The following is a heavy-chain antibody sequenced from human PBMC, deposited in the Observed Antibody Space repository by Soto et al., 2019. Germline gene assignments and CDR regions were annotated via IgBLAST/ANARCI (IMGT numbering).Heavy chain of an antibody. J-gene: IGHJ6*02. CDR2: IKSKTDGGTT. CDR3: TTSCENPTYSSSWTYYYYGMDV. CDR1: GFTFSNAW. D-gene: IGHD6-13*01. Sequence: PGGSLRLSCAASGFTFSNAWMSWVRQAPGKGLEWVGRIKSKTDGGTTDYAAPVKGRFTISRDDSKNTLYLQMNSLKTEDTAVYYCTTSCENPTYSSSWTYYYYGMDVWGQGTTVTVSS. V-gene: IGHV3-15*01.